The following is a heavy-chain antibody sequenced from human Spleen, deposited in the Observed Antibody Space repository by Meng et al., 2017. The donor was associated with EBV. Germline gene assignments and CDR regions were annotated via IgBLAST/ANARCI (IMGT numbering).Heavy chain of an antibody. CDR2: VDPQDGDT. Sequence: VQMLKSGAEMKKPGATMKISCKVSGYTFTKYYVHWVQQAPGKGLEWMGLVDPQDGDTRYAEKFQGRLTITADTSTDTSYMELSSLGFDDTAVYYCATMTSSPPDSWGQGTLVTVSS. J-gene: IGHJ5*01. CDR3: ATMTSSPPDS. D-gene: IGHD3-10*01. CDR1: GYTFTKYY. V-gene: IGHV1-69-2*01.